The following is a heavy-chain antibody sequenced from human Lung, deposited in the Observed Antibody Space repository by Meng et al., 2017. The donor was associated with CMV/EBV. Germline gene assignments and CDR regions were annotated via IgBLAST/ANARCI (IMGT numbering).Heavy chain of an antibody. Sequence: GESXKISCAASGFTFSTYDMHWVRQATGKGLEWVSAIGSDYDTYYLGSVKGRFTISREDDRKYLYLQMNSLRVEDTAAYYCGRDFEDGMDVWGQGTMVTVSS. D-gene: IGHD3-9*01. J-gene: IGHJ6*02. CDR3: GRDFEDGMDV. V-gene: IGHV3-13*01. CDR2: IGSDYDT. CDR1: GFTFSTYD.